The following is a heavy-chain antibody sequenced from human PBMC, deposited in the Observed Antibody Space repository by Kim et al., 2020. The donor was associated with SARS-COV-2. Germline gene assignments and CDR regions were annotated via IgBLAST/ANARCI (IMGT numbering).Heavy chain of an antibody. Sequence: GGSLRLSCAASGFTFSNYDMHWVRQAPGKGLEWVAFIWYDGSNKYYGDSVKGRFTISRANSKNTLYLLMNSLRVEDTAVYYCARDQENTYAPGDYWGQGTLVIVSS. CDR1: GFTFSNYD. CDR2: IWYDGSNK. V-gene: IGHV3-33*01. CDR3: ARDQENTYAPGDY. D-gene: IGHD3-16*01. J-gene: IGHJ4*02.